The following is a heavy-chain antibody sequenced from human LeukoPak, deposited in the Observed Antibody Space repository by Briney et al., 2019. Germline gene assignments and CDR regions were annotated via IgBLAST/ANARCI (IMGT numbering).Heavy chain of an antibody. J-gene: IGHJ6*03. V-gene: IGHV1-69*05. CDR2: IIPIFGTA. CDR3: AGKNCSGGSCYSGAFRARSGYYMDV. D-gene: IGHD2-15*01. Sequence: RASVKVSCKASGGTFISYAISWVRQAPGQGVEWMGRIIPIFGTANYAQKFHGRVTITTDESTSTAYMELSSLRSEDTAVYYCAGKNCSGGSCYSGAFRARSGYYMDVWGKGTTVTVSS. CDR1: GGTFISYA.